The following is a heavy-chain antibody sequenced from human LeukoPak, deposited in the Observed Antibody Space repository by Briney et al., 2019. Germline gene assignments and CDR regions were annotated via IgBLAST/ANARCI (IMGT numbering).Heavy chain of an antibody. D-gene: IGHD3-22*01. J-gene: IGHJ4*02. CDR3: ARVIDPGYYYDSSGYYFDY. Sequence: SETLSLTCTVSGGSVSSYYWSWIRQPPGKGLEWIGYIYYSGSTNYNPSLKSRVTISVDTSKNQFSLKLSSVTAADTAVYYCARVIDPGYYYDSSGYYFDYWGQGTLVTVSS. CDR2: IYYSGST. CDR1: GGSVSSYY. V-gene: IGHV4-59*02.